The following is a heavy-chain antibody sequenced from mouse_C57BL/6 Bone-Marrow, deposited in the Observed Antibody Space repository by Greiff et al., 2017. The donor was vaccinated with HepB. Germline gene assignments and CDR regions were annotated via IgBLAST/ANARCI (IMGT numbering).Heavy chain of an antibody. CDR3: ARDAIVVRDFDV. Sequence: QVQLQQSGPELVKPGASVKISCKASGYAFSSSWMNWVKQRPGKGLEWIGRIYPGDGDTNYNGKFKGKSTLTADKSSSTAYMQLSSLASEDSAVYFCARDAIVVRDFDVWGTGTTVTVSS. V-gene: IGHV1-82*01. CDR2: IYPGDGDT. J-gene: IGHJ1*03. CDR1: GYAFSSSW. D-gene: IGHD1-1*01.